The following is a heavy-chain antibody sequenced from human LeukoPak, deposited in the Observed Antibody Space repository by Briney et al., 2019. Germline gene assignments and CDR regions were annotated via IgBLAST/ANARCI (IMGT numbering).Heavy chain of an antibody. Sequence: PGGSLRLSCAASGXTFSSYGMHWVRQAPGKGLEWVVVLSYDGSNKYYADSVKGRFTISRDNSNNTLYLQMNSLRAEDTAVYYCAKLPPIAAARGSDAFDIWGQGTMVTVSS. CDR3: AKLPPIAAARGSDAFDI. J-gene: IGHJ3*02. V-gene: IGHV3-30*18. D-gene: IGHD6-13*01. CDR2: LSYDGSNK. CDR1: GXTFSSYG.